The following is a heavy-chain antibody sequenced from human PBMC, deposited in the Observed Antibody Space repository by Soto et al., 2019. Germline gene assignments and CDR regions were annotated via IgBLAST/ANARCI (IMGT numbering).Heavy chain of an antibody. D-gene: IGHD6-13*01. J-gene: IGHJ4*02. CDR3: GRDLGHKLADN. Sequence: GQGLEWMGWISAYNGNKKYAQKLQGRVTMTTDTSTSTAYMELRSLRSDDTAVYYCGRDLGHKLADNRGEATLLTVYS. CDR2: ISAYNGNK. V-gene: IGHV1-18*01.